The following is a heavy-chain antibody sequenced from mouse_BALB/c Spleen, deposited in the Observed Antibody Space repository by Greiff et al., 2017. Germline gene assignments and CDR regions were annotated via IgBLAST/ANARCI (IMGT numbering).Heavy chain of an antibody. CDR1: GFNIKDYY. J-gene: IGHJ3*01. CDR3: NVITTFAY. CDR2: IDPENGDT. D-gene: IGHD2-4*01. V-gene: IGHV14-4*02. Sequence: EVKLVESGAELVRSGASVKLSCTASGFNIKDYYMHWVKQRPEQGLEWIGWIDPENGDTEYAPKFQGKATMTADTSSNTAYLQLSSLTSEDTAVYYCNVITTFAYWGQGTLVTVSA.